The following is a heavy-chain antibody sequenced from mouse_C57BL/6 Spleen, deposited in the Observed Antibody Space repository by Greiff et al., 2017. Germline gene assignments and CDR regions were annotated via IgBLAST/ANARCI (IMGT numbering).Heavy chain of an antibody. J-gene: IGHJ4*01. CDR1: GYTFTSYW. D-gene: IGHD2-4*01. CDR3: AREAESDDDGDAMDY. V-gene: IGHV1-64*01. CDR2: IHPNSGST. Sequence: VQLQQPGAELVKPGASVKLSCKASGYTFTSYWMHWVKQRPGQGLEWIGMIHPNSGSTKYNEKFKSKATLTVDKSSSTAYMQLSSLTSEDSAVYYCAREAESDDDGDAMDYWGQGTSVTVSA.